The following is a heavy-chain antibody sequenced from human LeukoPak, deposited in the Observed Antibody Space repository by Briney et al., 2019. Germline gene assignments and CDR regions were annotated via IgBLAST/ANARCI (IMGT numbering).Heavy chain of an antibody. CDR2: TYYSGST. V-gene: IGHV4-61*01. Sequence: SETLSPTCTVSGDSISSRSYYWGWIRQPPGKGLEWIGYTYYSGSTNYNPSLKSRVTISVDTSKNQFSLKLSSVTAADTAVYYCARGSGYYYRFDYWGQGTLVTVSS. J-gene: IGHJ4*02. CDR1: GDSISSRSYY. CDR3: ARGSGYYYRFDY. D-gene: IGHD3-22*01.